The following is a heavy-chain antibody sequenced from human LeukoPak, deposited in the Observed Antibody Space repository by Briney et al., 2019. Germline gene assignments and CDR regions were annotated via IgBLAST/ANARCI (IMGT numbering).Heavy chain of an antibody. CDR3: ARDLSSSWVDY. D-gene: IGHD6-13*01. CDR2: ISSSSSTI. Sequence: GGSLRLSCAASGFIFSSYSMNWVRQAPGKGLEWVSYISSSSSTIYYADSVKGRFTISRDNAKNSLYLQMNSLRAEDTAVYYCARDLSSSWVDYWGQGTLVTVSS. J-gene: IGHJ4*02. V-gene: IGHV3-48*01. CDR1: GFIFSSYS.